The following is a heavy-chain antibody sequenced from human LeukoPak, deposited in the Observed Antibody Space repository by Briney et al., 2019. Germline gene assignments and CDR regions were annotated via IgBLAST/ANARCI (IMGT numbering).Heavy chain of an antibody. V-gene: IGHV4-4*02. CDR2: IYYSGST. CDR3: AGTGITMVRGIITH. CDR1: GGSLSSSNW. J-gene: IGHJ4*02. D-gene: IGHD3-10*01. Sequence: PSETLSLTRAVSGGSLSSSNWCSWVRQSPGKGLEWIGEIYYSGSTNYNPSLKSRVTISLGKSKNQFSLKLSSVTAADTAVYYCAGTGITMVRGIITHWGQGTLVTVSS.